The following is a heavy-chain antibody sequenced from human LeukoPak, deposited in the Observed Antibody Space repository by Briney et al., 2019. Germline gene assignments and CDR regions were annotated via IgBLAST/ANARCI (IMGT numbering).Heavy chain of an antibody. CDR3: ARDTFQPGRIDC. V-gene: IGHV3-21*05. D-gene: IGHD1-14*01. CDR2: INDVSGDI. Sequence: KTGGSLRLSSAASEFTFSLYAMNWVRQAPGKGLEWVSYINDVSGDIHYADSVRGRFTISRDNAKNTLYLQMNSLRAEDTAVYYCARDTFQPGRIDCWGQGTLVIVSS. CDR1: EFTFSLYA. J-gene: IGHJ4*02.